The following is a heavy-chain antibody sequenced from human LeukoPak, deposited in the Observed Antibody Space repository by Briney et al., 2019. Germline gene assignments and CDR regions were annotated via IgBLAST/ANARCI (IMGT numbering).Heavy chain of an antibody. CDR3: ARSSGYMSY. V-gene: IGHV4-38-2*02. D-gene: IGHD3-22*01. J-gene: IGHJ4*02. CDR1: HYSISSNYY. CDR2: IYHSGST. Sequence: SETLSLTCTVSHYSISSNYYWGWIRQPPGKGLEWVGSIYHSGSTYYNPSLKSRVTISVDTSKNQFSLKLTSVTAADTAVYYCARSSGYMSYWGQGTLVTVSS.